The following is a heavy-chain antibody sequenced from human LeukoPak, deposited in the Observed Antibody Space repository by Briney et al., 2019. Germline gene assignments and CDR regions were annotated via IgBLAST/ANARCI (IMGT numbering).Heavy chain of an antibody. CDR1: RFTFSSYA. D-gene: IGHD1-1*01. CDR3: AKKTTERPIGGAFDI. V-gene: IGHV3-23*01. J-gene: IGHJ3*02. Sequence: GGSLRLSCAASRFTFSSYAMSWVRQAPGKGLEWVSAISGSSGSTYYADSVKGRFTISRDNSKNTLYLQMNSLRAGDTAVYYCAKKTTERPIGGAFDIWGQGTMVTVSS. CDR2: ISGSSGST.